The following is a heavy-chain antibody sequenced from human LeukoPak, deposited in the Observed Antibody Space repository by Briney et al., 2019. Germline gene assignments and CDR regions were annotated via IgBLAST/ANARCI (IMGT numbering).Heavy chain of an antibody. CDR3: LRDLNWSLDQ. CDR1: GFPFYSYW. V-gene: IGHV3-7*01. Sequence: PGGSLRLSCTASGFPFYSYWMTWVRQTPGKGLEWVANIRHDGSTKYYVDSVKGRFTISRDNAKNTLYLQMNSLRAEDTAVYYCLRDLNWSLDQWGQGTLVTVSS. J-gene: IGHJ4*02. CDR2: IRHDGSTK. D-gene: IGHD1-20*01.